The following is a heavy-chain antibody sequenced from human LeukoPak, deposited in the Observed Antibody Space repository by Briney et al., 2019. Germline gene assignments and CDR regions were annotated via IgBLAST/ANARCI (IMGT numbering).Heavy chain of an antibody. CDR1: GFTFSNYG. V-gene: IGHV3-30*02. D-gene: IGHD3-3*01. CDR3: ARDTDTIFGVVIIGGFDY. CDR2: IRYDGSDK. J-gene: IGHJ4*02. Sequence: GGSLRLSCAASGFTFSNYGMHWVRQAPGKGLEWVAFIRYDGSDKYYEDSLKGRFTISRDNSKNTMYLQMNSLRPEDTGVYYCARDTDTIFGVVIIGGFDYWGQGTLVTVSS.